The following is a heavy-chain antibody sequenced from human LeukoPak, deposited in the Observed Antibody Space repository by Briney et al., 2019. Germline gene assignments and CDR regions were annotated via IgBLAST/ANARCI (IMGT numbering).Heavy chain of an antibody. V-gene: IGHV3-30*19. CDR3: ARVRYCSSTSCFAYFDY. J-gene: IGHJ4*02. D-gene: IGHD2-2*01. CDR2: IWYDGSNK. CDR1: GFTFSSYG. Sequence: PGRSLRLSCAAPGFTFSSYGMHWVRQAPGKGLEWVAVIWYDGSNKYYADSVKGRFTISRDNSKNTLYLQMNSLRAEDTAVYYCARVRYCSSTSCFAYFDYWGQGTLVTVSS.